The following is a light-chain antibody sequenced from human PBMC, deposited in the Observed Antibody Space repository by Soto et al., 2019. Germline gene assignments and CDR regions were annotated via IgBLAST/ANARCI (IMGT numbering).Light chain of an antibody. CDR2: XAS. CDR3: QHYNRLLT. Sequence: QWASQLCASGGDRVTMSCRASQCLXNRFVWYQLKPGKAPKPLMDXASSYDSVVPSRFSGSGSGTEFTVTISSLPPEDVESYCCQHYNRLLTCGQGTKVEIK. CDR1: QCLXNR. V-gene: IGKV1-5*01. J-gene: IGKJ1*01.